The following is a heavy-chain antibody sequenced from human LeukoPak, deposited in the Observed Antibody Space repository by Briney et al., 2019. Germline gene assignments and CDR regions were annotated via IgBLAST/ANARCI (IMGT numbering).Heavy chain of an antibody. CDR1: GGSISSYY. J-gene: IGHJ3*02. V-gene: IGHV4-4*07. Sequence: PSETLSLTCTVSGGSISSYYWSWIRQPAGKGLEWIGRIYTSGSTNYNPSLKSRVTMSVDTSKNQFSLKLSSVTAADTAVYYCARELWSSTSSGDAFDIWGQGTMVTVSS. CDR3: ARELWSSTSSGDAFDI. CDR2: IYTSGST. D-gene: IGHD2-2*01.